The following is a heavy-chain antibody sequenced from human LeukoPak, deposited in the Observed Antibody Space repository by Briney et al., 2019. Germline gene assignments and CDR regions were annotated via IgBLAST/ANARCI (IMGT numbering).Heavy chain of an antibody. V-gene: IGHV3-21*01. CDR2: ISSSSSYI. CDR3: ARDWAWSDAFDI. CDR1: GFTLSSYA. J-gene: IGHJ3*02. D-gene: IGHD3-16*01. Sequence: GGSLRLSCAASGFTLSSYAMSWVRQAPGKGLEWVSSISSSSSYIYYADSVKGRFTISRDNAKNSLYLQMNSLRAEDTAVYYCARDWAWSDAFDIWGQGTMVTVSS.